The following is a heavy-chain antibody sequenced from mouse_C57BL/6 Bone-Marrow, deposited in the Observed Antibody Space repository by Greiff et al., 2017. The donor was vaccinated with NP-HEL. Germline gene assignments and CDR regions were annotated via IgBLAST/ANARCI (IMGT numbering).Heavy chain of an antibody. J-gene: IGHJ2*01. V-gene: IGHV1-81*01. D-gene: IGHD1-1*01. CDR2: IYPRSGNT. CDR3: ARWALRYRYYFDY. Sequence: QVQLKESGAELARPGASVKLSCKASGYTFTSYGISWVKQRTGQGLEWIGEIYPRSGNTYYNEKFKGKATLTADKSSSTAYMELRSLTSEDSAVYFCARWALRYRYYFDYWGQGTTLTVSS. CDR1: GYTFTSYG.